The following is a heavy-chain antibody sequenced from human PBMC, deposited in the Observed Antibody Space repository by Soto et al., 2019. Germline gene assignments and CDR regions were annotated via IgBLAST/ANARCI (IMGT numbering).Heavy chain of an antibody. CDR2: IWYDGSNK. Sequence: GGSLRLSCAASGFTFSSYGMHWVRQAPGKGLEWVAVIWYDGSNKYYADSVKGRFTISRDNSKNTLYLQMNSLRAEDTAVYYCARDTQFYEYSSSSFDYWGQGTLVPVSS. V-gene: IGHV3-33*01. D-gene: IGHD6-6*01. CDR3: ARDTQFYEYSSSSFDY. J-gene: IGHJ4*02. CDR1: GFTFSSYG.